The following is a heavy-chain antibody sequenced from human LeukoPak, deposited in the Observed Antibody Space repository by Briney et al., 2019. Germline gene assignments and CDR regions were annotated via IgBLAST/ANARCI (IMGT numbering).Heavy chain of an antibody. Sequence: SETLSLTCAVYGGSFSGYYWSWIRQPPGKGLEWIGEINHSGSTNYNPSLKSRVTISVDTSKNQFSLKLSYVTAADTAVYYCAREGRGSIRYWGQGTLVTVSS. CDR3: AREGRGSIRY. V-gene: IGHV4-34*01. D-gene: IGHD2-2*02. CDR1: GGSFSGYY. J-gene: IGHJ4*02. CDR2: INHSGST.